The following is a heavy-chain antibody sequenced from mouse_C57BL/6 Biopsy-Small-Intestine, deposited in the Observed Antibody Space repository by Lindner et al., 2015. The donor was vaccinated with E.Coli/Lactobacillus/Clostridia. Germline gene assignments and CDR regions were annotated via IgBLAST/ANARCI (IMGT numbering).Heavy chain of an antibody. V-gene: IGHV1-81*01. CDR3: ARGYYGTTLYFAMDY. CDR1: GYTFTSYG. D-gene: IGHD1-1*01. Sequence: VQLQESGAELVKPGASVKMSCKASGYTFTSYGIGWVKQRTGQGLEWIGEIYPRSGNTYFNDKFKDKATLTVDKSSSTAYMELRSLTSEDSAVYFCARGYYGTTLYFAMDYWGQGTSVTVSS. CDR2: IYPRSGNT. J-gene: IGHJ4*01.